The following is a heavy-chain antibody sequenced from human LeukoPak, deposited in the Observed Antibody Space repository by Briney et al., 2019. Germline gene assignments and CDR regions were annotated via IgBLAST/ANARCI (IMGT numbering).Heavy chain of an antibody. J-gene: IGHJ4*02. Sequence: GGSLRLSCAASGFTVSSNYMSWVRQAPGKGLEWLSVIYSGGSTYYADSVKGRFTISRDNSKNTLYLQMNSLRAEDTAVYYCARLHSGWYDYFDYWGQGTLVTVSS. CDR3: ARLHSGWYDYFDY. CDR2: IYSGGST. CDR1: GFTVSSNY. V-gene: IGHV3-66*01. D-gene: IGHD6-19*01.